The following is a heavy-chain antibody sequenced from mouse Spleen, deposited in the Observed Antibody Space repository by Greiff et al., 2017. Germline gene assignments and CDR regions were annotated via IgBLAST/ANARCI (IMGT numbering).Heavy chain of an antibody. CDR3: ARSAYGYDFDY. J-gene: IGHJ2*01. Sequence: VQLQQPGAELVMPGASVKLSCKASGYTFTSYWMHWVKQRPGQGLEWIGEIDPSDSYTNYNQKFKGKATLTVDKSSSTAYMQLSSLTSEDSAVYYCARSAYGYDFDYWGQGTTLTVSS. CDR2: IDPSDSYT. CDR1: GYTFTSYW. V-gene: IGHV1-69*01. D-gene: IGHD1-2*01.